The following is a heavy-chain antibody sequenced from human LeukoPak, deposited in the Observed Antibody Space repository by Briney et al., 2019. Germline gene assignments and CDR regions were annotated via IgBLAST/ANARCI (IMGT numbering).Heavy chain of an antibody. V-gene: IGHV3-23*01. CDR1: GLTFNNYA. J-gene: IGHJ6*02. CDR2: ISKSGDHT. Sequence: PGGSLRLSCAVSGLTFNNYAISWVRQAPGKGLERVSAISKSGDHTYYAASAKGRFTIYRDNSKNTQYLQMNSLRAEDTAVYYCATSWGPDTSAFRWGRDGMDVWGQGTTVIVS. D-gene: IGHD3-16*01. CDR3: ATSWGPDTSAFRWGRDGMDV.